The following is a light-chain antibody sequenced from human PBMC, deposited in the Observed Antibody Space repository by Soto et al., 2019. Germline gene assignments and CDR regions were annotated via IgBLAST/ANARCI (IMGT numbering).Light chain of an antibody. CDR2: AAS. J-gene: IGKJ1*01. CDR1: QSISSY. CDR3: QQSYNTLWT. Sequence: DIQMTQSPSSLSASVGDRVTITCRASQSISSYLHWYQQKPGKAPKLLIYAASSLQSGVPSRFSGSGSGTDFTLTISSLQPEDFATYYCQQSYNTLWTFCQGTKVDIK. V-gene: IGKV1-39*01.